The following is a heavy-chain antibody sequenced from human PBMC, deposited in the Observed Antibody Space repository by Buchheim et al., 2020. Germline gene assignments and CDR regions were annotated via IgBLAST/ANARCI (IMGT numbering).Heavy chain of an antibody. J-gene: IGHJ4*02. D-gene: IGHD2-21*02. CDR2: AFYSGST. Sequence: VQLQESGPGLVKPSETLSLTCSVFGDSVSSGTFYWSWIRRPPGKGLEWIGYAFYSGSTNYNPSLKNRVSTSLQSSKNQFSLRLNSVTAADTAVYYCARRRRCGGDCYSIDYWGQGT. V-gene: IGHV4-61*01. CDR1: GDSVSSGTFY. CDR3: ARRRRCGGDCYSIDY.